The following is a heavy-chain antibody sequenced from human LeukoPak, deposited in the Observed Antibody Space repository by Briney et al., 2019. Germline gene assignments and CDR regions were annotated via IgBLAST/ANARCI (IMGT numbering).Heavy chain of an antibody. V-gene: IGHV4-59*01. D-gene: IGHD1-26*01. J-gene: IGHJ2*01. CDR3: ARVRWELLYWYFDL. CDR1: GGSISSYY. Sequence: SSETLSLTCTVSGGSISSYYWSWIRQPPGKGLEWIGYIYYSGSTNYNPSLKSRVTISVDTSKNQFSLKLSSVTAADTAVYYCARVRWELLYWYFDLWGRGTLVTVSS. CDR2: IYYSGST.